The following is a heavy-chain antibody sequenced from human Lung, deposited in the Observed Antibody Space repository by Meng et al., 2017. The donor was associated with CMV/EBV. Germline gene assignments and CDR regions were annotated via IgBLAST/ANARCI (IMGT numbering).Heavy chain of an antibody. CDR3: ARSLMVRGIIITVDYYYGMDV. CDR2: ISYDGSNK. D-gene: IGHD3-10*01. CDR1: GFTFSSYA. Sequence: GESLKISCAASGFTFSSYAMHWVRQAPGKGLEWVAIISYDGSNKYYADSVKGRFTISRDNSKSTLYLQMNSLRAEDTAVYYCARSLMVRGIIITVDYYYGMDVWGQGTXVTVSS. V-gene: IGHV3-30*04. J-gene: IGHJ6*02.